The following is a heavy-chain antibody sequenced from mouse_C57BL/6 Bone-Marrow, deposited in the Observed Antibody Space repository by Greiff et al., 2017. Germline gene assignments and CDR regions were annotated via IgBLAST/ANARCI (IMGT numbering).Heavy chain of an antibody. CDR3: ARPYYSNYLYFDV. CDR1: GYTFTSYW. V-gene: IGHV1-55*01. D-gene: IGHD2-5*01. J-gene: IGHJ1*03. CDR2: IYPGSGST. Sequence: QVQLKQPGAELVKPGDSVKMSCKASGYTFTSYWITWVKQRPGQGLEWIGDIYPGSGSTNYNEKFKSKATLTVDTSSSPAYMQLSSLTSEDSAVYYCARPYYSNYLYFDVWSTGTAVTVSS.